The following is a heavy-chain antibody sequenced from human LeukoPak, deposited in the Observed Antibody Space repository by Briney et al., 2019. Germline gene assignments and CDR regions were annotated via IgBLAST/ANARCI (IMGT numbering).Heavy chain of an antibody. Sequence: PGGSLRLSCAASGFTFEAFGTNWVRQAPGKGLECVSGINWDGDSTDYADSVKGRFTISREDAKNSLYVQMKSLGDGHTAFYHCARAVVATFSCAMDVWGQGATVTVSS. CDR3: ARAVVATFSCAMDV. D-gene: IGHD2-15*01. CDR1: GFTFEAFG. V-gene: IGHV3-20*01. J-gene: IGHJ6*02. CDR2: INWDGDST.